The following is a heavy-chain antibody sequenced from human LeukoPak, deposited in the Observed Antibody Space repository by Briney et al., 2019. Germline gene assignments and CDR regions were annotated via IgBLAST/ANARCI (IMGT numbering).Heavy chain of an antibody. D-gene: IGHD5-18*01. V-gene: IGHV4-4*07. CDR2: ISISGSS. J-gene: IGHJ3*02. Sequence: SDTLSLTCTVSGGSITSYYWSWIRQPAGKGLEWIGRISISGSSNHNPSLRRRLTMSVDTSKNQFSLKLSSVTAADTAVYYCARDGYSYGYSQLGAFDIWGQGTMVTVSS. CDR1: GGSITSYY. CDR3: ARDGYSYGYSQLGAFDI.